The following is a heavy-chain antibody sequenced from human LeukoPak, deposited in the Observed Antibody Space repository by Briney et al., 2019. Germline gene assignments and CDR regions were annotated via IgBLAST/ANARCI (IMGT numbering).Heavy chain of an antibody. J-gene: IGHJ4*02. CDR2: ISSSSSYI. V-gene: IGHV3-21*01. CDR1: GLTFSSYS. CDR3: ASNYDSSGSSPGY. D-gene: IGHD3-22*01. Sequence: KPGGSLRLSCAASGLTFSSYSMNWVRQAPGKGLEWVSSISSSSSYIYYADSVKGRFTISRDNAKNSLYLQMNSLRAEDTAVYYCASNYDSSGSSPGYWGQGTLVTVSS.